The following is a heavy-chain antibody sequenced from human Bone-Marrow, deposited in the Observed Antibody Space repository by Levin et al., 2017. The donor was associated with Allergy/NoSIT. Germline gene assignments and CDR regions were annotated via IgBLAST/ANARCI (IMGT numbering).Heavy chain of an antibody. CDR1: GFAFSGYW. V-gene: IGHV3-7*01. CDR2: IKPDGGDQ. J-gene: IGHJ4*02. CDR3: ARGSGYSGYDFD. D-gene: IGHD5-12*01. Sequence: GGSLRLSCAATGFAFSGYWMNWVRQAPGKGLEWVANIKPDGGDQNYVDSVKGRFTNSRDNAKNSLYLQMNSLRIEDTAVYYCARGSGYSGYDFDWGQGTLVTVSS.